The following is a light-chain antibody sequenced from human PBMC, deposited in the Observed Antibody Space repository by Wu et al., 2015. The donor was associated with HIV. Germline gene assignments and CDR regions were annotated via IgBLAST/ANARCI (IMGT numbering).Light chain of an antibody. CDR2: DAS. CDR1: QNINNN. V-gene: IGKV3-15*01. J-gene: IGKJ1*01. CDR3: QQYQIWPPVT. Sequence: EELMTQSPATLSVSPGERATLSCRASQNINNNLAWYQQIPGQAPRLLIYDASSRATGVPARFSGSGSGTEFILTISAIQSEDSAIYFCQQYQIWPPVTFGLGTKVDIK.